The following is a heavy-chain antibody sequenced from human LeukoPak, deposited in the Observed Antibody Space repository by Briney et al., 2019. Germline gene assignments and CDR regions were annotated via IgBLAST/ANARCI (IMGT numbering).Heavy chain of an antibody. CDR3: ARDLTGDPAAYLDF. CDR1: GYTFTGYH. V-gene: IGHV1-2*02. J-gene: IGHJ4*02. Sequence: ASVKVSCKASGYTFTGYHIHWVRQAPGQGLEWMGWINPDSGGTNFPQNFQGRVTMTRDTSISTAYMEISWLRSDDTAVYYCARDLTGDPAAYLDFWGQGTLVTVSS. D-gene: IGHD3-9*01. CDR2: INPDSGGT.